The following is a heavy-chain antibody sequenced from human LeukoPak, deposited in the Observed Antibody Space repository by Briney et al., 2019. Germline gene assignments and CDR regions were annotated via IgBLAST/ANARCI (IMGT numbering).Heavy chain of an antibody. V-gene: IGHV3-21*01. Sequence: RQXPGXGLEWVSSISSSSSYIYYADSVKGRFTISRDNAKNSLYLQMNSLRAEDTAVYYCARDYVAAAGTNDYWGQGTLVTVSS. D-gene: IGHD6-13*01. CDR2: ISSSSSYI. CDR3: ARDYVAAAGTNDY. J-gene: IGHJ4*02.